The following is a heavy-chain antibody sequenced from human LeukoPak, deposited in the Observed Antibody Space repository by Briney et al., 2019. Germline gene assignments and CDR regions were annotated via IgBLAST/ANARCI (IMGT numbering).Heavy chain of an antibody. D-gene: IGHD6-19*01. CDR2: INQSGST. CDR1: GGSFSGYY. V-gene: IGHV4-34*01. Sequence: SETLSLTCAVYGGSFSGYYWSWIRQPPGKGLEWIGEINQSGSTNYNPSLKSRVTISVDTSKNQFSLKLSSVTAADTAVYYCAREGGVAVAGILGGHYYYYMDVWGKGTTVTVSS. J-gene: IGHJ6*03. CDR3: AREGGVAVAGILGGHYYYYMDV.